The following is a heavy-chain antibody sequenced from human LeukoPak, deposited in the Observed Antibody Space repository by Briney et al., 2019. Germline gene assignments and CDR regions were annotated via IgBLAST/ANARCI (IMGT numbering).Heavy chain of an antibody. J-gene: IGHJ4*02. CDR3: TRMTTGHDY. Sequence: PSETLSLTCAVSGVSSNDYYWSWVRQTPGKGLEWIGEINHSGYTNDSPSLKSRVTLSIDTSRKQFSLNLRSVTVADTGIYYCTRMTTGHDYWGQGTLVTVSS. V-gene: IGHV4-34*01. CDR1: GVSSNDYY. CDR2: INHSGYT. D-gene: IGHD4-17*01.